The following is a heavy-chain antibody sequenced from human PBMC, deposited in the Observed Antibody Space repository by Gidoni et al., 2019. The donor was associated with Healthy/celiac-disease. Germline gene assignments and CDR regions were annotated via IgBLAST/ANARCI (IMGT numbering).Heavy chain of an antibody. Sequence: QVQLQESGPGLVKPSQTLSLTCTVSGGSISSGGYYWSCIRQHPGKGLEWIGYIYYSGSTYYNPSLKSRVTISVDTSKNQFSLKLSSVTAADTAVYYCARGRRFWSGYLFDYWGQGTLVTVSS. CDR2: IYYSGST. CDR3: ARGRRFWSGYLFDY. D-gene: IGHD3-3*01. V-gene: IGHV4-31*03. CDR1: GGSISSGGYY. J-gene: IGHJ4*02.